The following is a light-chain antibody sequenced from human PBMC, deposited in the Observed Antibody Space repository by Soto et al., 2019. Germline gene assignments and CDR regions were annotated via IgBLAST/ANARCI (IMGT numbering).Light chain of an antibody. CDR2: EVS. V-gene: IGLV2-14*01. CDR3: CSFTSSDSLI. J-gene: IGLJ1*01. CDR1: SSDVGGYNS. Sequence: QSVLTQPASVSGSPGQSITISCTGTSSDVGGYNSVSWYQQHPGKAPKLMIYEVSNRPSGISNRFSGSKSGNTASLTISGLQAEDEADYYCCSFTSSDSLIFGTGTKLTVL.